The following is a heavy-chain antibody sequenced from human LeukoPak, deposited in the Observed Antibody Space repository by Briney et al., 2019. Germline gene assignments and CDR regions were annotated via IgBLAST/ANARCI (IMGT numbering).Heavy chain of an antibody. CDR3: ASRRSTSFHY. CDR2: INSDEPST. CDR1: GFTFRNHW. D-gene: IGHD5/OR15-5a*01. J-gene: IGHJ4*02. V-gene: IGHV3-74*01. Sequence: GGSLRLSCAASGFTFRNHWMHWVREAPGKGREWVLRINSDEPSTNSPASVKGRFPISRANAKTPRYLQMNTLRAEHTAVYHRASRRSTSFHYSGQGTLVTVPS.